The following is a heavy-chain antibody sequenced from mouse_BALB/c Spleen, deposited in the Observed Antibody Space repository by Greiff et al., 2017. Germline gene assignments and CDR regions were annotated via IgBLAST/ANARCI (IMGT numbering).Heavy chain of an antibody. CDR1: GYTFTNYW. V-gene: IGHV1-63*02. CDR2: IYPGGGYT. D-gene: IGHD2-2*01. Sequence: QVHVKQSGAELVRPGTSVKISCKASGYTFTNYWLGWVKQRPGHGLEWIGDIYPGGGYTNYNEKFKGKATLTADTSSSTAYMQLSSLTSEDSAVYFCARGLRRVWDYWGQGTTLTVSS. CDR3: ARGLRRVWDY. J-gene: IGHJ2*01.